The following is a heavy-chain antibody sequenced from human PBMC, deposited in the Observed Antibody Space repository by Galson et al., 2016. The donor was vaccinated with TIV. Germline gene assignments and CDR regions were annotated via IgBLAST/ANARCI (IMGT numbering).Heavy chain of an antibody. CDR2: MSPNSGNT. D-gene: IGHD2/OR15-2a*01. J-gene: IGHJ5*02. CDR3: ARSHVFLGWFDP. V-gene: IGHV1-8*02. CDR1: GYSLVSYD. Sequence: SVKVSCKASGYSLVSYDIHWVRQAAGQGLEWLGWMSPNSGNTGYAQKFQGRVTMTRNTSISTAYMELSGLRSADTAVYSCARSHVFLGWFDPWGPGTLVTVSS.